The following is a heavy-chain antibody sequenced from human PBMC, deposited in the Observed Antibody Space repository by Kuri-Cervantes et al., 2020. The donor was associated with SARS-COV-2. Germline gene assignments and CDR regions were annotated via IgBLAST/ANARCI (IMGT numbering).Heavy chain of an antibody. CDR2: INPNSGGT. V-gene: IGHV1-2*02. CDR3: ARDQDIVVVVAATPGKGAFDI. Sequence: ASVKVSCKASGYIFTGYYMHWVRQAPGQGLEWMGWINPNSGGTNYAQKFQGRVTMTRDTSISTAYMELSRLRSEDTAVYYCARDQDIVVVVAATPGKGAFDIWGQGTMVTVSS. CDR1: GYIFTGYY. D-gene: IGHD2-15*01. J-gene: IGHJ3*02.